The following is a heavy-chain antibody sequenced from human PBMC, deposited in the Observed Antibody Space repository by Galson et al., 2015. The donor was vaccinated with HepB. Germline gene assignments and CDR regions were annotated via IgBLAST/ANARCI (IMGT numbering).Heavy chain of an antibody. Sequence: SVKVSCKASGYTFISSGITWVRQAPGQGLEWMGRISAYNGYTTYAHKVQGRVTMTTDTSTSTVYMELRGLRSDDTAIYYCARRTYAGNSGHFDYWGQGTLATVSS. J-gene: IGHJ4*02. V-gene: IGHV1-18*01. CDR3: ARRTYAGNSGHFDY. CDR2: ISAYNGYT. CDR1: GYTFISSG. D-gene: IGHD4-23*01.